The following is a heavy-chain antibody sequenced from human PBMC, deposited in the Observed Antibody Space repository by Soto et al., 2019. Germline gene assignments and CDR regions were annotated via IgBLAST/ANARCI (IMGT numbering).Heavy chain of an antibody. V-gene: IGHV1-69*02. Sequence: QVQLVQSGAEVKRPGSSVKVSCKASGDTFAFYSINWVRQAPGLGIEWMGRINPILSMSNYAQRFQGRVTMTADKATSTAYMVLNSLRSEDTAIYYCATSYGSGYRAFDYWGQGALFTVSS. CDR1: GDTFAFYS. D-gene: IGHD3-10*01. CDR3: ATSYGSGYRAFDY. J-gene: IGHJ4*02. CDR2: INPILSMS.